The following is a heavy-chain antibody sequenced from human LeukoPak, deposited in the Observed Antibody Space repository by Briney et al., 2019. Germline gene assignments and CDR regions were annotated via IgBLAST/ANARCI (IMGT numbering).Heavy chain of an antibody. CDR3: ARDCGRTSCYARYFDL. CDR2: IYYSGST. Sequence: PSETLSLTCTVSGGSISSSSYYWGWIRQPPGKGLEWIGSIYYSGSTYYNPSLKSRVTISVDTSKNQFSLKLSSVTAADTAVYYCARDCGRTSCYARYFDLWGRGTLVTASS. CDR1: GGSISSSSYY. V-gene: IGHV4-39*07. J-gene: IGHJ2*01. D-gene: IGHD2-2*01.